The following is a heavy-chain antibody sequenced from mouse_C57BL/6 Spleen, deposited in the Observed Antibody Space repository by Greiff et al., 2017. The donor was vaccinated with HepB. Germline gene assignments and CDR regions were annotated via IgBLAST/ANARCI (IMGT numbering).Heavy chain of an antibody. CDR3: ARYDYDY. CDR1: GYTFTSYT. J-gene: IGHJ2*01. CDR2: INPSSGYT. V-gene: IGHV1-4*01. Sequence: VQLQQSGAELARPGASVKMSCKASGYTFTSYTMLWVKQRPGQGLEWIGYINPSSGYTKYNQKFKDKATLTADKSSSTTYMQLSSLTSEDSAVYYCARYDYDYWGQGTTLTVSS. D-gene: IGHD2-4*01.